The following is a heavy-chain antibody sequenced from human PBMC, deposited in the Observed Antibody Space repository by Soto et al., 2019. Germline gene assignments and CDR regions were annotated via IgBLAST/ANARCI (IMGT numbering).Heavy chain of an antibody. V-gene: IGHV2-5*02. CDR2: IYWDDDK. CDR1: GFSLRTSGVG. D-gene: IGHD3-16*02. CDR3: AHRRFTFGGDISADY. J-gene: IGHJ4*02. Sequence: QVTLKESGPTLMKPTQTLTLTCTFSGFSLRTSGVGVGWIRQPPGKALEWLALIYWDDDKRYSPSLKSRLTITKDTSKNQVVLTMTNMDPVDTATYYCAHRRFTFGGDISADYWGQGTLVTVSS.